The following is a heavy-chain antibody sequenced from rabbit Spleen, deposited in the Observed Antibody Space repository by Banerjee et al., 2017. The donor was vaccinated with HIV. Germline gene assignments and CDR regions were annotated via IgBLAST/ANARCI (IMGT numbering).Heavy chain of an antibody. Sequence: QSLGESGGDLVKPGASLTLTCTASGFSFSSSDYMCWVRQAPGKGLEWISCIAGSSSGFTYSATWAKGRFTCSKTSSTTVTLQLNSLTAADTATYFCVREAGYGGYGDANLWGQGTLVTV. J-gene: IGHJ4*01. V-gene: IGHV1S40*01. D-gene: IGHD6-1*01. CDR1: GFSFSSSDY. CDR2: IAGSSSGFT. CDR3: VREAGYGGYGDANL.